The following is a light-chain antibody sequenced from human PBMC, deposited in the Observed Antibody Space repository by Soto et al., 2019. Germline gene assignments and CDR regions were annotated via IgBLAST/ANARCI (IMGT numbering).Light chain of an antibody. CDR1: SSDVGGYDY. V-gene: IGLV2-14*01. CDR3: SSYSISTAYL. CDR2: EVN. J-gene: IGLJ1*01. Sequence: QSVLTQPASVSGSPGQPITISCTGTSSDVGGYDYVSWYQLHPGKAPKLMVFEVNNRPSGVSYRFSGSKSGNTASLTMAGLGAEDEADYFCSSYSISTAYLFGTGTKVTVL.